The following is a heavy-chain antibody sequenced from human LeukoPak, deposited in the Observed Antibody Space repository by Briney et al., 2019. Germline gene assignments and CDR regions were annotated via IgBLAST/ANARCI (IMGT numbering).Heavy chain of an antibody. CDR1: GFTFSNYV. V-gene: IGHV3-23*01. Sequence: PGGSLRLSCAASGFTFSNYVMRWVRQAPGKGLEWVSGISGSGDSTYYADSVKGRFTISRDNSKNTLYLQMNSLRAEDTAVYFCARRSGVAVAGAFGYWGQGTLVTVSS. D-gene: IGHD6-19*01. CDR2: ISGSGDST. CDR3: ARRSGVAVAGAFGY. J-gene: IGHJ4*02.